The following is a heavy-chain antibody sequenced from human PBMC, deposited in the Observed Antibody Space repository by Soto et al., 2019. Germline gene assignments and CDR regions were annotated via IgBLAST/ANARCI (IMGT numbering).Heavy chain of an antibody. Sequence: EVQLVESGGGLVQPGGSLRLSCAASGFTVSSNYMSWVRQAPGKGLEWVSVIYSGGSTYYADSVKGRFTISRDNSKNTXYLQMNRLRAEDTAVYYCARDMRYQQHPSYYGMDVWGQGTTVTVSS. CDR3: ARDMRYQQHPSYYGMDV. CDR2: IYSGGST. D-gene: IGHD6-13*01. J-gene: IGHJ6*02. CDR1: GFTVSSNY. V-gene: IGHV3-66*01.